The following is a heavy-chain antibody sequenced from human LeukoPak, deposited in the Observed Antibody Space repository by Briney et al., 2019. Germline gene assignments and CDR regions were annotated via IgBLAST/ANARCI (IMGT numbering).Heavy chain of an antibody. J-gene: IGHJ6*04. Sequence: GGSLRLSCAASGFTFSSYSMNWVCQAPGKGLEWVSYISSSSSTIYYADSVEGRFTISRDNAKNSVYLQMNSLRAEDTAVYYCARFGASFSRAARSWDVWGKGTTVTVSS. CDR2: ISSSSSTI. CDR3: ARFGASFSRAARSWDV. V-gene: IGHV3-48*04. CDR1: GFTFSSYS. D-gene: IGHD6-6*01.